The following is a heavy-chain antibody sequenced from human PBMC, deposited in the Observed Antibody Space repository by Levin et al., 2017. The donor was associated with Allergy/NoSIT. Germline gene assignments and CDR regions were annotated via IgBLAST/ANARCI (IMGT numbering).Heavy chain of an antibody. Sequence: SETLSLTCAVYGGSFSGYYWSWIRQPPGKGLEWIGEINHSGSTNYIPSLKSRVTISLDTSKNQFSLMLSYVTAADTAAYYCWRGGMNYYDSSGDLGGDYWGHGTLVTVSS. D-gene: IGHD3-22*01. J-gene: IGHJ4*01. CDR2: INHSGST. V-gene: IGHV4-34*01. CDR1: GGSFSGYY. CDR3: WRGGMNYYDSSGDLGGDY.